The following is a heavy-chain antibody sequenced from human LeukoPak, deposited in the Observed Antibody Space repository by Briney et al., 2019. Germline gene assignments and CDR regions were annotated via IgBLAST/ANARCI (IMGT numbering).Heavy chain of an antibody. Sequence: GGSLRPSCAASGFTFGSYAMSWVRQAPGKGLEWVSAISGSGGSTYYADSVKGRFTISRDNSKNTLYLRMNSLRAEDTAVYYCAKGSRDGYNFDYWGQGTLVTVSS. V-gene: IGHV3-23*01. CDR2: ISGSGGST. J-gene: IGHJ4*02. CDR1: GFTFGSYA. CDR3: AKGSRDGYNFDY. D-gene: IGHD5-24*01.